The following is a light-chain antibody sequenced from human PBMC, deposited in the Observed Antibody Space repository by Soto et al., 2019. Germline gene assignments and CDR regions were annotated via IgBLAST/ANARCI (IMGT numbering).Light chain of an antibody. Sequence: EIVLQRYRGNLCLYPGERETHSCRARQSVSSSYLAWYQQKPGQAPRLLIYGASSRDTGIPDRYSGSESGTDFTLIISRLQPEEFAVYYWQQYGSSSWTFGQGTKVDI. J-gene: IGKJ1*01. V-gene: IGKV3-20*01. CDR3: QQYGSSSWT. CDR1: QSVSSSY. CDR2: GAS.